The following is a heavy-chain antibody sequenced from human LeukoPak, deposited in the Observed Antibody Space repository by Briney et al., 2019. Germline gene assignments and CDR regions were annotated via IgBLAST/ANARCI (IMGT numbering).Heavy chain of an antibody. CDR1: GYTFTSYG. CDR2: ISGYNGNI. CDR3: ARKDSYGYEY. V-gene: IGHV1-18*01. D-gene: IGHD5-18*01. Sequence: ASVKVSCKASGYTFTSYGISWVRQAPGQGLEWMGWISGYNGNIHYAQKLQGRVTMATDTSTSTAYMELRSLRSDDTAVYYCARKDSYGYEYWGQGTLVTVSS. J-gene: IGHJ4*02.